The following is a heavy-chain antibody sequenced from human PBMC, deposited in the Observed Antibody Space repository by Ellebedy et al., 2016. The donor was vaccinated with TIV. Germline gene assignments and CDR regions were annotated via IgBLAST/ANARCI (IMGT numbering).Heavy chain of an antibody. D-gene: IGHD6-19*01. CDR3: ERDLTSGWYGGGY. V-gene: IGHV3-9*01. CDR1: GFTFDDYG. Sequence: SLKISCAASGFTFDDYGMHWVRQAPGKGLEWVSGISWNSGKIGYADSVQGRFTISRDNAKNSLYLQMNSLRVEDTAVYYWERDLTSGWYGGGYWGQGTLVTVSS. CDR2: ISWNSGKI. J-gene: IGHJ4*02.